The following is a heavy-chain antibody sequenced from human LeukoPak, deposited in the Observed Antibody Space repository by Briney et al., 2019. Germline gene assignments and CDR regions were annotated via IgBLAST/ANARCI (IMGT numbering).Heavy chain of an antibody. Sequence: GESLKISCQGSGYSFTSYWIGWVRQMPGKGLEWMGIIYPGDSDTRYSPSFQGQVTISADKSISTAYLQWSSLKASDTAMYYCARGPLYYYDSSGYYYAGSFDYWGQGTLVTVSS. CDR1: GYSFTSYW. CDR3: ARGPLYYYDSSGYYYAGSFDY. J-gene: IGHJ4*02. V-gene: IGHV5-51*01. CDR2: IYPGDSDT. D-gene: IGHD3-22*01.